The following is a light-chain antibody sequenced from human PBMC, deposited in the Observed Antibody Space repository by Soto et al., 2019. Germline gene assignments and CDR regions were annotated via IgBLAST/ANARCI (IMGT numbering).Light chain of an antibody. CDR3: QQYGDSPQT. Sequence: EIVLTQSPGTLSLSPGERATLSCRASQSVKNSYLAWYQQKPGQAPRLLIYGASSRATGIPARFSGSGSGTDFTLTLSRLEPEDFAVYYCQQYGDSPQTFGQGTKLEIK. CDR2: GAS. V-gene: IGKV3-20*01. CDR1: QSVKNSY. J-gene: IGKJ2*01.